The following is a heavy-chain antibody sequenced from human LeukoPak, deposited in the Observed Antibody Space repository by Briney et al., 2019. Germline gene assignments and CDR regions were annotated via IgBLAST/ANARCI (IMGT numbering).Heavy chain of an antibody. CDR3: ATGVVTGTSR. D-gene: IGHD1-1*01. CDR1: RITFRNAW. J-gene: IGHJ4*02. V-gene: IGHV3-15*01. CDR2: IRSKTEGETK. Sequence: GGSLRLSCAVSRITFRNAWMSWVRQAPGKGLEWVARIRSKTEGETKEYAASVKGSFTISRDDSRSRLYLQMNSLKTEDTAVYYCATGVVTGTSRWGQGTLVTVSS.